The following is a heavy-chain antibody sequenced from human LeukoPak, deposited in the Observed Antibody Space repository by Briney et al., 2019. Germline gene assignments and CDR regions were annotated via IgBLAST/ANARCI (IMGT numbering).Heavy chain of an antibody. CDR3: AREDLKRGHSYGSWVGFDI. CDR2: IKSDGSSS. D-gene: IGHD5-18*01. V-gene: IGHV3-74*01. CDR1: GFTFSSYFW. Sequence: GGSLRLSCAASGFTFSSYFWMHWVRQAPGKGLVWVSRIKSDGSSSTYADSVKGRFTISRDNSKNTLYLQMNSLRAEDTAVYYCAREDLKRGHSYGSWVGFDIWGQGTMVTVSS. J-gene: IGHJ3*02.